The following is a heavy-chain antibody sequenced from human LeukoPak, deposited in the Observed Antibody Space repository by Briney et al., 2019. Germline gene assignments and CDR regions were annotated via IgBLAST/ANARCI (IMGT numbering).Heavy chain of an antibody. J-gene: IGHJ4*02. Sequence: PETLSLTCTVSGGSISSYYWSWIRQPPGKGLEWIGYIYYSGSTNHNPSLKSRVTISVDTSKNQFSLKLSSVTAADTAVYYCARDGVYSSSWYYFDYWGQGTLVTVSS. CDR3: ARDGVYSSSWYYFDY. CDR1: GGSISSYY. CDR2: IYYSGST. V-gene: IGHV4-59*01. D-gene: IGHD6-13*01.